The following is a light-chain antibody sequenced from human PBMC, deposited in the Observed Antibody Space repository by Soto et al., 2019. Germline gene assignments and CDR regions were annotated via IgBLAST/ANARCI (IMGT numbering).Light chain of an antibody. V-gene: IGKV3-20*01. Sequence: EIVLTQSPDTLSLSPGERATVSCRASQSVSNNDLAWYQQKPGQAPRLLLYGASFRPTDIPDRFSGSGSGTDFTLTISRLEPEDFAVYYCHHYGSSPPYTFGQGTKLDIK. CDR3: HHYGSSPPYT. J-gene: IGKJ2*01. CDR1: QSVSNND. CDR2: GAS.